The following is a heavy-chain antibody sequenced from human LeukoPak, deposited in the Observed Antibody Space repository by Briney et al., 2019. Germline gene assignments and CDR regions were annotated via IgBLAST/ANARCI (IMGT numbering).Heavy chain of an antibody. CDR2: IYHNGKT. CDR3: ASFSDNGGNFFDY. Sequence: KSSETLSLTCTVSGGSITSDYWSWIRQPPGKGLEWIGYIYHNGKTNCNPSLKSRVTISLDTSENQFSLKLGSVTAADTAVYFCASFSDNGGNFFDYWGQGTLVTVSS. J-gene: IGHJ4*02. D-gene: IGHD4-23*01. CDR1: GGSITSDY. V-gene: IGHV4-59*08.